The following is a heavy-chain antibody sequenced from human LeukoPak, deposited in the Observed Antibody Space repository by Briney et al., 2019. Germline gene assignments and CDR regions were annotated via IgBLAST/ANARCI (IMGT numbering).Heavy chain of an antibody. J-gene: IGHJ4*02. D-gene: IGHD1-1*01. Sequence: GASVKVSCKASGGTFSSYAISWVRQAPGQGLEWMGGIIPIFGTANYAQKFQGRVTITADESTSTAYMELSSPRSEDTAVYYCARGGTGTTPGDWGQGTLVTVSS. CDR1: GGTFSSYA. CDR3: ARGGTGTTPGD. V-gene: IGHV1-69*13. CDR2: IIPIFGTA.